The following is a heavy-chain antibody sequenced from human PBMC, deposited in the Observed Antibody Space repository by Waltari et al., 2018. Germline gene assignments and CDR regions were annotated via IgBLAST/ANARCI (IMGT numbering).Heavy chain of an antibody. J-gene: IGHJ4*02. CDR3: AREPRRDDY. CDR2: VNPNSGNT. V-gene: IGHV1-8*03. CDR1: VYTFTSFD. Sequence: QVQLVQSGAAVKQPGASVKVSCKASVYTFTSFDIYWVRQATGQGLEWIGYVNPNSGNTVYAQKFQGRVTITRDTSISTVYMELSSLRSDDTAVYYCAREPRRDDYWGQGTLVTVSS.